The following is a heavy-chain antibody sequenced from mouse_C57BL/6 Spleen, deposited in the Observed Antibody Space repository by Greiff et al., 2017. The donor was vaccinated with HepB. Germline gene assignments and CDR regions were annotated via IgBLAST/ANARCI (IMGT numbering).Heavy chain of an antibody. D-gene: IGHD2-4*01. CDR1: GYTFTSYW. CDR2: IDPSDSYT. Sequence: QVQLQQSGAELVMPGASVKLSCKASGYTFTSYWMHWVKQRPGQGLEWIGEIDPSDSYTNYNQKFKGNSTLTVDKSSSTAYMQLSSLTSEDSAVYYCARGDDYGAYWGQGTLVTVSA. V-gene: IGHV1-69*01. J-gene: IGHJ3*01. CDR3: ARGDDYGAY.